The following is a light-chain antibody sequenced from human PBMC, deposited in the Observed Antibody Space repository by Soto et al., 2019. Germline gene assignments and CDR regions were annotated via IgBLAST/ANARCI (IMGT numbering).Light chain of an antibody. CDR3: QQSNSFPLT. J-gene: IGKJ4*01. V-gene: IGKV1-12*01. Sequence: DLQMTQSPSSVSASVGDRVTITCRASQGISSRLAWYQQKPGKAPNLLIYAASSLQSGVPSRFSGSVSETDFTLTIGSLQPEDFATYYCQQSNSFPLTFGGGTKVEIK. CDR1: QGISSR. CDR2: AAS.